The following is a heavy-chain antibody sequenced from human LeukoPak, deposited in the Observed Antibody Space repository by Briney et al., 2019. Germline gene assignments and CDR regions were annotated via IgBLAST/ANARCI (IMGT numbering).Heavy chain of an antibody. CDR1: GFTFSNYE. D-gene: IGHD2-2*01. CDR3: ATQGRSTMLGI. V-gene: IGHV3-48*03. CDR2: ISSSGSTK. J-gene: IGHJ3*02. Sequence: GGSLRLSCAASGFTFSNYEMNWVRQAPGKGLEWVSYISSSGSTKYYADSVEGRFTISRDNAKNSLYLQMNSLRAEDTAVYYCATQGRSTMLGIWGQGTMVTVSS.